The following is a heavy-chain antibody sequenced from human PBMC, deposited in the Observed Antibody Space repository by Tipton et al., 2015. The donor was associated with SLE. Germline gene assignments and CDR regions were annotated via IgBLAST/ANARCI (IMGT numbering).Heavy chain of an antibody. CDR2: IYHSGST. D-gene: IGHD3-3*01. CDR1: GYSISSAYY. V-gene: IGHV4-38-2*02. CDR3: AGARYDLWSGYSLANAFDV. Sequence: TLSLTCTVSGYSISSAYYRGWIRQTPGKGLEWIGSIYHSGSTYYNPSLKSRATISVDTSNNYFSLKMTCVTAAETAVYYCAGARYDLWSGYSLANAFDVWGQGTMVTVTS. J-gene: IGHJ3*01.